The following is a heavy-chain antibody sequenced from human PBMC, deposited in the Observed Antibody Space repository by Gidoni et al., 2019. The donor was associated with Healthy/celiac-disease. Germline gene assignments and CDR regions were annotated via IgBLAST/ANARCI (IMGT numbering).Heavy chain of an antibody. J-gene: IGHJ4*02. CDR2: IRSKAYGGTK. Sequence: EVQLVESGGGLVKPGRSLRLSCTASGFTFGDYAMSWFRQAPGKGLEWVGFIRSKAYGGTKEYAASVKGRFTISRDDSKSIAYLQMNSLKTEDTAVYYCTRAAGDGYNQIEGYYFDYWGQGTLVTVSS. CDR1: GFTFGDYA. D-gene: IGHD5-12*01. V-gene: IGHV3-49*05. CDR3: TRAAGDGYNQIEGYYFDY.